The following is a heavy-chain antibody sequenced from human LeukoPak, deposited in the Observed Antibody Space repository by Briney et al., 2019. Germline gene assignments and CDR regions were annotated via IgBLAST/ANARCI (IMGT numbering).Heavy chain of an antibody. D-gene: IGHD3-16*02. V-gene: IGHV7-4-1*02. CDR2: INTNAGNP. CDR1: GYTFTSYA. CDR3: ARAYQPLGGLSFPDS. J-gene: IGHJ5*01. Sequence: ASVKVSCKASGYTFTSYAMNWVRQAPGQGLEWMGWINTNAGNPTYAQLFTGRFVFSLDTSVSTAYLQISSLKAEDTAVYYCARAYQPLGGLSFPDSWGQGTLVTVSS.